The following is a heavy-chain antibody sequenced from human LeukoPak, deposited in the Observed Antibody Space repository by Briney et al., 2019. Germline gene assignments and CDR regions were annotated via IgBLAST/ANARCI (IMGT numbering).Heavy chain of an antibody. CDR2: ISYDGSNK. D-gene: IGHD1-20*01. V-gene: IGHV3-30*18. Sequence: GGSLRLSCGASGFAYSSFWMSWVRQAPGQGLEWVAVISYDGSNKYYADSVKGRFTISRDNSKNTLYLQMNSLRAEDTAVYHCAKALLTGTYYYYAMDVWGQGTTVTVSS. CDR1: GFAYSSFW. J-gene: IGHJ6*02. CDR3: AKALLTGTYYYYAMDV.